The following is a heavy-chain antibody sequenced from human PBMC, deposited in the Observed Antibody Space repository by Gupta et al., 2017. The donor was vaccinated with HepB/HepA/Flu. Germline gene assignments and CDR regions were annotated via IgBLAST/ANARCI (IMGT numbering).Heavy chain of an antibody. D-gene: IGHD3-10*01. J-gene: IGHJ3*01. CDR3: ASLTFYYGSGPVGAFDF. V-gene: IGHV3-23*01. CDR1: GFPFSSYA. Sequence: EVQLLESGGGLVQPGESLRLSCAASGFPFSSYAMSWVRQAPAKGLEWVSALSGSGSSTYHADSVKGRFTISRDNSKNTLYLQMINLRAEDTALYYCASLTFYYGSGPVGAFDFRGQGTMVTVSS. CDR2: LSGSGSST.